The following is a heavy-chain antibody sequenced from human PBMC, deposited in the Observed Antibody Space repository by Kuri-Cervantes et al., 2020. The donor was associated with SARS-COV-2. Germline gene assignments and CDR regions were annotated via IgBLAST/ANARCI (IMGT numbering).Heavy chain of an antibody. CDR2: INAGNGNT. CDR3: ARAEVGATYDY. J-gene: IGHJ4*02. D-gene: IGHD1-26*01. Sequence: ASVKVSCKASGYTFTSYGISWVRQAPGQGLEWMGWINAGNGNTKYSQKFQGRVTITRDTSASTAYMELSSLRSEDTAVYYCARAEVGATYDYWGQGTLVTVSS. V-gene: IGHV1-3*01. CDR1: GYTFTSYG.